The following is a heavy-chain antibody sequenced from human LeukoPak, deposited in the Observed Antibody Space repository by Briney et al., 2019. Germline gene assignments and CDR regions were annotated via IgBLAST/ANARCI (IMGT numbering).Heavy chain of an antibody. J-gene: IGHJ4*02. D-gene: IGHD3-22*01. CDR1: GGSFSGYY. Sequence: KASETLSLTCAVYGGSFSGYYWSWIRQPPGKGLEWLGEINHSGSTNYNPSLKSRVTISVDTSKNQFSLMLSSVTAADTAVYYCARAPHYYDSSGYYLIAFDYWGQGTLVTVSS. CDR2: INHSGST. V-gene: IGHV4-34*01. CDR3: ARAPHYYDSSGYYLIAFDY.